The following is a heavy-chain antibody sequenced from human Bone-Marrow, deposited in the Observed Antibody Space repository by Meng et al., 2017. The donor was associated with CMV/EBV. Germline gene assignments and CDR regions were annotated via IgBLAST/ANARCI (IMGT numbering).Heavy chain of an antibody. CDR3: ARVYCAPTGCPSSFED. CDR2: VNPDGRDT. D-gene: IGHD2-21*01. Sequence: GESLKISCAASGFTFSAYWMHWVRQAPGTGLVWVSRVNPDGRDTNCADFVKGRFTISRDNAKNILYLEMNSLRDDDTAVYYCARVYCAPTGCPSSFEDWGQGTLVTVSS. J-gene: IGHJ4*02. V-gene: IGHV3-74*01. CDR1: GFTFSAYW.